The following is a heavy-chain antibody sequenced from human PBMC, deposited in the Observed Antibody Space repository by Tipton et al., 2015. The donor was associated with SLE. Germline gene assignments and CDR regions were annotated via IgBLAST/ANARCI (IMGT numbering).Heavy chain of an antibody. CDR2: INTNTGNP. D-gene: IGHD5-12*01. CDR1: GYTFTDYA. Sequence: QVQLVQSGSELESPGASVKVSCKASGYTFTDYALSWVRQAPGQGLEWMGWINTNTGNPTYAQGFTGRFVFSLDTSVSTAYLQINNLKADDTALYYCARAGGAIVATSLDYWGQGTLVTVSS. J-gene: IGHJ4*02. CDR3: ARAGGAIVATSLDY. V-gene: IGHV7-4-1*02.